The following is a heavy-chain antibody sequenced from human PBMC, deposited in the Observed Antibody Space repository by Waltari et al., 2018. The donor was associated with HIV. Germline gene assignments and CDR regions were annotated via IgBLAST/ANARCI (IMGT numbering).Heavy chain of an antibody. D-gene: IGHD3-16*01. V-gene: IGHV1-2*02. J-gene: IGHJ4*02. CDR1: GYTFPSPGYY. CDR2: VNPNSGGT. Sequence: QAQLVQSGAEVKKPGASVKVSCKASGYTFPSPGYYVHWVRQAPGQGLGWMGWVNPNSGGTVYAQNFQGRVTMTRDTSISTAYMELSRLRSDDTAIYYCAVPWGMTEPTDYWGQGTLVTVSS. CDR3: AVPWGMTEPTDY.